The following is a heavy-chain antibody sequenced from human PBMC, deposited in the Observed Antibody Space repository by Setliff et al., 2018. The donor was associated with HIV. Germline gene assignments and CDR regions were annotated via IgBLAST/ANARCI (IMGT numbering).Heavy chain of an antibody. CDR1: DDSLSRSDFY. CDR2: IYDTGDT. J-gene: IGHJ6*02. D-gene: IGHD6-13*01. V-gene: IGHV4-39*07. Sequence: SETLSLTCTVTDDSLSRSDFYWAWIRQPPEKGLEWVASIYDTGDTHYNPSLKSRVTISRDMSKNQFSLKLGSVTAADTALYFCARVVWTAAAGTLDYHYYGLDVWGQGTTVTVSS. CDR3: ARVVWTAAAGTLDYHYYGLDV.